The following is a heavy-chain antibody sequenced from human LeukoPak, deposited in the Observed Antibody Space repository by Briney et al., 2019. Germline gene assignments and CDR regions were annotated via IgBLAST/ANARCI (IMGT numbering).Heavy chain of an antibody. J-gene: IGHJ4*02. D-gene: IGHD4-23*01. CDR1: GYTFSDYY. Sequence: GGSLRLSCAASGYTFSDYYMSWTRQAPGKGLEWVSYISSSGSTIYYAHSVKGRFPISRDNAKNSLYLQMNSLRAEDTAVYYCARVRGGNAGYCDYWGQGTLVTVSS. CDR2: ISSSGSTI. V-gene: IGHV3-11*04. CDR3: ARVRGGNAGYCDY.